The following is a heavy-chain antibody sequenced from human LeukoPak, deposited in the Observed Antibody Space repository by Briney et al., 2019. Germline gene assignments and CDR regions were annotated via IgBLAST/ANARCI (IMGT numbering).Heavy chain of an antibody. D-gene: IGHD1-14*01. Sequence: GSLRLSCAASGFTFSSYAMSWVRQAPGKGLEWVSGISDAGAITYYADSVKGRFTISRNQSTNTLYLQMDSLRAEDTSLYYCARGGTTWHGFDSWGQGTLVNVSS. J-gene: IGHJ4*02. V-gene: IGHV3-23*01. CDR3: ARGGTTWHGFDS. CDR2: ISDAGAIT. CDR1: GFTFSSYA.